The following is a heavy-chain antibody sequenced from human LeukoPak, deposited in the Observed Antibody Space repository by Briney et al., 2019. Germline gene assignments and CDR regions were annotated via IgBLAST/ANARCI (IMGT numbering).Heavy chain of an antibody. CDR2: ITPIFGTA. D-gene: IGHD6-6*01. V-gene: IGHV1-69*05. Sequence: SVKVSCKASGGTFSSYAFSWVRQAPGQGLEWMGRITPIFGTANYAQRFQGRVTMTRDTSTSTVYMELSSLRSEDTAVYYCARSIAARTPPDYWGQGTLVTVSS. CDR3: ARSIAARTPPDY. CDR1: GGTFSSYA. J-gene: IGHJ4*02.